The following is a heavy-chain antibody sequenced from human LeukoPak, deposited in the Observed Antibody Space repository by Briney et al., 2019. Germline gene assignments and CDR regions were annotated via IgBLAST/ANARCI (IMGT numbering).Heavy chain of an antibody. D-gene: IGHD3-3*01. CDR1: GYTFTIYY. Sequence: ASVKVSCKTSGYTFTIYYMHCVRQPPGQGLEWMGIINPSGGSTSYAQKFQGRVTMTRDTSTSTVYMELSSLRSEDTAVYYCARGDYDCWSGYYTGNWFDPWGQGTLVTVSS. CDR2: INPSGGST. J-gene: IGHJ5*02. CDR3: ARGDYDCWSGYYTGNWFDP. V-gene: IGHV1-46*03.